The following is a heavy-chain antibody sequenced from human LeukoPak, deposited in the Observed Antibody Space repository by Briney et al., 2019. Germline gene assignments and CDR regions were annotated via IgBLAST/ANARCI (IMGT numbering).Heavy chain of an antibody. J-gene: IGHJ6*02. CDR3: ARTAGYSSGWSHYYYYGMDV. D-gene: IGHD6-19*01. CDR1: GFTFCNVW. CDR2: ISYDGSNK. V-gene: IGHV3-30-3*01. Sequence: GGSLRLSCAASGFTFCNVWMNWVRQAPGKGLEWVAVISYDGSNKYYADSVKGRFTISRDNSKNTLYLQMNSLRAEDTAVYHCARTAGYSSGWSHYYYYGMDVWGQGTTVTVSS.